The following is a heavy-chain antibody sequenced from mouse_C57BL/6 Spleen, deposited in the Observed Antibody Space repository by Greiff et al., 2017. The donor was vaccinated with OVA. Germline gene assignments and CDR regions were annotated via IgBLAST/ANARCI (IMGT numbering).Heavy chain of an antibody. CDR1: GFTFSSYA. CDR2: ISDGGSYT. D-gene: IGHD1-1*01. V-gene: IGHV5-4*01. CDR3: ARDCQFITTVVFDY. Sequence: EVQGVESGGGLVKPGGSLKLSCAASGFTFSSYAMSWVRQTPEKRLEWVATISDGGSYTYYPDNVKGRFTISRDNAKNNLYLQMSHLKSEDTAMYYCARDCQFITTVVFDYWGQGTTLTVSS. J-gene: IGHJ2*01.